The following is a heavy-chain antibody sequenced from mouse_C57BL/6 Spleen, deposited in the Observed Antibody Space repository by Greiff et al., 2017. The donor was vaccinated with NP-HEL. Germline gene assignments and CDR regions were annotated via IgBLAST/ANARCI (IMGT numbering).Heavy chain of an antibody. CDR1: GYTFTSYW. V-gene: IGHV1-55*01. D-gene: IGHD2-4*01. J-gene: IGHJ3*01. CDR3: ARRPYDYEAWFAY. Sequence: VQLQQSGAELVKPGASVKMSCKASGYTFTSYWITWVKQRPGQGLEWIGDIYPGSGSTNYNEKFKSKATLTVDTSSSTAYMQLSSLTSEDSAVYYCARRPYDYEAWFAYWGQGTLVTVSA. CDR2: IYPGSGST.